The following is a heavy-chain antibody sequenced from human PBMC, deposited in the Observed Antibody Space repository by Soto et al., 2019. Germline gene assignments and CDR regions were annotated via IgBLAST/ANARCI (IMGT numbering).Heavy chain of an antibody. CDR1: AGSFSHYY. Sequence: QVQQQPWGAGLLKPSETLSLTCTVYAGSFSHYYWNWIRQSPGKGLEWIGKIKHGGNSSYNPSLRSRLSISVDMSKNQFSLTLSSVTAADTAVYYCARGGSSDWQVALDIWGEGTMVRVSS. D-gene: IGHD6-19*01. CDR3: ARGGSSDWQVALDI. CDR2: IKHGGNS. V-gene: IGHV4-34*01. J-gene: IGHJ3*02.